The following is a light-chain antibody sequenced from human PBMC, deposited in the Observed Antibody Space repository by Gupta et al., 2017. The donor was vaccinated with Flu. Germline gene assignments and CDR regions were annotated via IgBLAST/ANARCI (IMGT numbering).Light chain of an antibody. CDR2: YKSESDN. CDR3: RTWNDSAWV. Sequence: QSVLTPPSSLSASPGASASLTCNLRSDINIDTYRIYWYQQKPGSPPHFPLRYKSESDNQQGSGVPGRFSGFKDASANVGILLISGLQADDEGDYYCRTWNDSAWVFGGGTKLTVL. V-gene: IGLV5-45*02. J-gene: IGLJ3*02. CDR1: SDINIDTYR.